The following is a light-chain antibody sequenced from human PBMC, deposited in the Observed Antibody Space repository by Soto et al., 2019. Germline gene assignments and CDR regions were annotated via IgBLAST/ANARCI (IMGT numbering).Light chain of an antibody. CDR3: SSYTSSSTLNYV. CDR2: DVS. V-gene: IGLV2-14*01. J-gene: IGLJ1*01. CDR1: SSDVGGYNY. Sequence: QSALTQPASVSGSPGQSITISCTGTSSDVGGYNYVSWYQQHPGKAPKLMIYDVSNRPSGVSNRFSGPKSGNMASLTISGLQAEDEADYYCSSYTSSSTLNYVFGTGTKLTVL.